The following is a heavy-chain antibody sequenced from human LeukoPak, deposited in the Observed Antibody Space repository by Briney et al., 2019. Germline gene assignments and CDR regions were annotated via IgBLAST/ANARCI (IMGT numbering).Heavy chain of an antibody. Sequence: SGPTLVNPTQTLTLTCTFSGFSLYSSGVGVGWTRQPPGKALEWLAVIYWDDDKRFNPSLRSRLSMSKDASRSQVFLVMTNMDPVDTATYYCAHRRPGHLTGWDNSYFDNWGPGTLVTVSS. CDR3: AHRRPGHLTGWDNSYFDN. V-gene: IGHV2-5*02. J-gene: IGHJ4*02. CDR1: GFSLYSSGVG. D-gene: IGHD1/OR15-1a*01. CDR2: IYWDDDK.